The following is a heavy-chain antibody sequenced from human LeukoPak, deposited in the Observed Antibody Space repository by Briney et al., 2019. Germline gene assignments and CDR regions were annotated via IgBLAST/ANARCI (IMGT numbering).Heavy chain of an antibody. CDR2: INPSGGST. J-gene: IGHJ4*02. CDR1: GYTFTSYY. Sequence: GASVKVSCKASGYTFTSYYMHWVRQAPGQGLEWMGIINPSGGSTSYAQKFQGRVTMTRDTSTGTVYMELSSLRSEDTAVYYCAREGIPDYYDSAYYFDYWGQGTLVTVSS. D-gene: IGHD3-22*01. V-gene: IGHV1-46*01. CDR3: AREGIPDYYDSAYYFDY.